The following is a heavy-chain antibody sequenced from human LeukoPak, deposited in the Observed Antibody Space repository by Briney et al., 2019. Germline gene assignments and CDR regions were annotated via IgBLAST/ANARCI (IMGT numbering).Heavy chain of an antibody. CDR1: GFTFSSYA. CDR2: ISGSGGST. V-gene: IGHV3-23*01. CDR3: ANGDYYDPPRGAFDI. Sequence: PGGSLRLSCAASGFTFSSYAMSWVRQAPGKGLEWVSAISGSGGSTYYADSVKGRFTISRDNSKNTLYLQMNCLRAEDTAVYYCANGDYYDPPRGAFDIWGQGTMVTVSS. J-gene: IGHJ3*02. D-gene: IGHD3-22*01.